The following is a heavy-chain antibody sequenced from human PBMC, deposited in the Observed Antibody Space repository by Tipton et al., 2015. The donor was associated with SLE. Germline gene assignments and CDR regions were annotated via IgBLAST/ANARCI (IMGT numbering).Heavy chain of an antibody. Sequence: QLVQSGAEVRTPGASVKVSCKASGYTLTNNGISWVRQAPGQGLEWLGLIAPYNVFSNKKLQVRLTLTTDTSTNTAYMELRSLRSDDTAVYYCARSGSGYFKSYYMDVWGKGTTVTVSS. D-gene: IGHD3-3*01. CDR1: GYTLTNNG. J-gene: IGHJ6*03. V-gene: IGHV1-18*01. CDR2: IAPYNVFS. CDR3: ARSGSGYFKSYYMDV.